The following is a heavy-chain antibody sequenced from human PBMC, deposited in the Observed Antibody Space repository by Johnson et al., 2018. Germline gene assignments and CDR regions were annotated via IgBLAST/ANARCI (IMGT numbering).Heavy chain of an antibody. CDR3: ARQEAGHGSGGSCSYYFYGMDV. J-gene: IGHJ6*02. Sequence: WVRQAPGKGLEWVANIKQDGSDKYYVDSMKGRFTISRDNAKNSLYLQINSLRAEDTAVYYCARQEAGHGSGGSCSYYFYGMDVWGQGTTVTVSS. CDR2: IKQDGSDK. D-gene: IGHD2-15*01. V-gene: IGHV3-7*01.